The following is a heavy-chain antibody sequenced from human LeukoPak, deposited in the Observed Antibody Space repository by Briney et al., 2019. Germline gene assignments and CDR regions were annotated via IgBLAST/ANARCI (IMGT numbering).Heavy chain of an antibody. J-gene: IGHJ4*02. CDR1: GGSLSGYY. Sequence: SETLSLTCAVYGGSLSGYYWSWIRQPPGKGLEWIGEINHSGSTNYNPSLKSRVTISVDTSKNQFSLKLSSVTAADTAVYYCARETMVRGVIIWGQGTLVTVSS. V-gene: IGHV4-34*01. CDR2: INHSGST. D-gene: IGHD3-10*01. CDR3: ARETMVRGVII.